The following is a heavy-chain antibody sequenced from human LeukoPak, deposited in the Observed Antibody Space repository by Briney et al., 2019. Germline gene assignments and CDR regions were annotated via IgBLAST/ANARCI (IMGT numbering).Heavy chain of an antibody. D-gene: IGHD3-10*01. J-gene: IGHJ4*02. V-gene: IGHV3-30*18. CDR1: GFTFSSYG. CDR2: ISYDGSNK. Sequence: PGRSLRLSCAASGFTFSSYGMHWVRQAPGKGLEWVAVISYDGSNKYYADSVKGRFTISRDNSKNTLYLQMNSLRAEDTAVYYCAKSRGSGSYFGYFDYWXQGTLVTVSS. CDR3: AKSRGSGSYFGYFDY.